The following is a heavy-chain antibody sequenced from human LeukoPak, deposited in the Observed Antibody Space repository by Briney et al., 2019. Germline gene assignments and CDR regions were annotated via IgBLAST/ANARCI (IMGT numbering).Heavy chain of an antibody. V-gene: IGHV3-53*01. CDR1: GFTVSSNY. J-gene: IGHJ4*02. D-gene: IGHD3-22*01. CDR2: IYSGGST. CDR3: ARDIAYDSSGYYPPHFDY. Sequence: GGSLRLSCAASGFTVSSNYMSWVRQAPGKGLEWVSVIYSGGSTYYADSVKGRFTISRDNSKNTLYLQMNSLRAEDTAVYYCARDIAYDSSGYYPPHFDYWGQGTLVTVSP.